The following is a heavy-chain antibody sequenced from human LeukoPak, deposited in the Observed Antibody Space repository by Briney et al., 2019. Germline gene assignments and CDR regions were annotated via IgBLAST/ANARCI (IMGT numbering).Heavy chain of an antibody. Sequence: SETLSLTCSVSGDSFSDRSYYWGWIRQPPGRALEWIRSLYYSGNSYFNPSFKSRVSVSVDTSKNQFSLKLNSVTAADTAVYYCARNRPTYYYYGMDVWGQGTTVTVSS. CDR2: LYYSGNS. D-gene: IGHD2/OR15-2a*01. J-gene: IGHJ6*02. V-gene: IGHV4-39*01. CDR1: GDSFSDRSYY. CDR3: ARNRPTYYYYGMDV.